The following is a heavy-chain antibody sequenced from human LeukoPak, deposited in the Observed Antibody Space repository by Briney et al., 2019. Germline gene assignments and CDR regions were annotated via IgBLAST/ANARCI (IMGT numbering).Heavy chain of an antibody. CDR3: AHSQPREAAAGPSDY. CDR1: GGSISSSSYC. D-gene: IGHD6-13*01. Sequence: KPSETLSLTCTVSGGSISSSSYCWGWIRQPPGKGLEWIGSIYYSGSTYYNPSLKSRVTISVDTSKNQFSLKLSSVTAADTAVYYCAHSQPREAAAGPSDYWGQGTLVTVSS. CDR2: IYYSGST. J-gene: IGHJ4*02. V-gene: IGHV4-39*01.